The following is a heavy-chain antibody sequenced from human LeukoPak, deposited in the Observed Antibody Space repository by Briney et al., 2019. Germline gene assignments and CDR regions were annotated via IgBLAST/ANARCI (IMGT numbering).Heavy chain of an antibody. V-gene: IGHV3-21*01. J-gene: IGHJ4*02. CDR1: GFTFSSYS. CDR3: AREIFGSGSYPDY. Sequence: GGSLRLSCAASGFTFSSYSMNWVRQAPGEGLEGVSSISSSSSYIYYADSVKGRFTISRDNAKNSLYLQMNSLRAEDTAVYYCAREIFGSGSYPDYWGQGTLVTVSS. D-gene: IGHD3-10*01. CDR2: ISSSSSYI.